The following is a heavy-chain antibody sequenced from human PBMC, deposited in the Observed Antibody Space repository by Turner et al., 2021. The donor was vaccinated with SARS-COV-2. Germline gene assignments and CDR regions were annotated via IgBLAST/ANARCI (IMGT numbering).Heavy chain of an antibody. J-gene: IGHJ6*02. CDR1: GFTFSSYA. Sequence: QVQLLESGGGVVQPGRSLRLSCAASGFTFSSYAMHWVRQAPGKGLEWVAVISYDGSNKYYADSVKGRFTISRDNSKNTLYLQMNSLRAEDTAVYYCARDHWGNVVVVTANHYYYGMDVWGQGTTVTVSS. V-gene: IGHV3-30-3*01. D-gene: IGHD2-21*02. CDR3: ARDHWGNVVVVTANHYYYGMDV. CDR2: ISYDGSNK.